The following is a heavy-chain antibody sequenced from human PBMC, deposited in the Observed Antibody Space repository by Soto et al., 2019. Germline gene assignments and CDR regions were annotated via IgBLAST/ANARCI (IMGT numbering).Heavy chain of an antibody. J-gene: IGHJ4*02. CDR1: EFSLSSYA. CDR2: ISFDGNII. CDR3: ARTFDTITYYFDY. Sequence: XGSLRLSCAAAEFSLSSYAMHWIRQAPGKGLEWVAVISFDGNIIHYADSVKGRFIISRDNSKNTLYLQMHSLSGEDTAVYYCARTFDTITYYFDYWGQGTLVTVSS. V-gene: IGHV3-30-3*01. D-gene: IGHD3-9*01.